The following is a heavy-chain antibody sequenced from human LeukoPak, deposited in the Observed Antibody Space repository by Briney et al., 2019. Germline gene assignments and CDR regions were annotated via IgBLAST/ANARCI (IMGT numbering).Heavy chain of an antibody. CDR2: INSDGSST. Sequence: GGSLRLSCAASGFTFSSYWMHWVRQAPGKGLVWVSRINSDGSSTTYADSVKGRFTISRDNAKNTVYLQMNSLRAEDTAVYYCARQSGGITRAFDIWGQGTMVTVSS. CDR1: GFTFSSYW. D-gene: IGHD3-16*01. J-gene: IGHJ3*02. CDR3: ARQSGGITRAFDI. V-gene: IGHV3-74*01.